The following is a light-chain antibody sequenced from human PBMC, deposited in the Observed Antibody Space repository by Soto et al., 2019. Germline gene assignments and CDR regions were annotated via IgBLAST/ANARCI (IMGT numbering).Light chain of an antibody. V-gene: IGLV1-47*01. J-gene: IGLJ1*01. CDR2: RNN. CDR1: SSNIGSNY. Sequence: QSVLTQPPSASGTPGQRVTISCSGSSSNIGSNYVYWYQQLPGTAPKLLIYRNNQRPSGVPDRFSGSKSGTSASLAISGLRSEVEADYYCAAWDDSLSAPYVFGTGTKVTVL. CDR3: AAWDDSLSAPYV.